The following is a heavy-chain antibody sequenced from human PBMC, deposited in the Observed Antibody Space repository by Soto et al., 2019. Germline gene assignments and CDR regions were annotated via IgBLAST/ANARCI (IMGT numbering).Heavy chain of an antibody. J-gene: IGHJ5*02. CDR2: IYYSGTT. V-gene: IGHV4-39*01. CDR1: GDSIDTNRYY. Sequence: SETLSLTCTVSGDSIDTNRYYWGWVRQPPGKGLEWIGSIYYSGTTYYNPSLKSRVTISADASKNQFSLKLSSVTASDTAFYYCARLKGAFLITTYNWFDPWGQGTLVTVSS. CDR3: ARLKGAFLITTYNWFDP. D-gene: IGHD3-22*01.